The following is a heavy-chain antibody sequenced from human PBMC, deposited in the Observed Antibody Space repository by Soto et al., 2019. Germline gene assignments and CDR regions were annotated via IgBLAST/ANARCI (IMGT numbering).Heavy chain of an antibody. J-gene: IGHJ4*02. CDR1: GFTFDDYA. CDR2: ISWNSDTI. V-gene: IGHV3-9*01. D-gene: IGHD6-13*01. CDR3: AKDISHSPVYSSSCYYYFDY. Sequence: ALRVSCTASGFTFDDYAMHGVRQAPGKGLEWVSGISWNSDTIGYADSVKGRFTISRDNAKNSLYLQMNSLRAEDTALYYCAKDISHSPVYSSSCYYYFDYWGQGTPVTVSA.